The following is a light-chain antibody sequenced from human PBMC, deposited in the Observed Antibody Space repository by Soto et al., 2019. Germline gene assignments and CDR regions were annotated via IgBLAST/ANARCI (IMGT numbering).Light chain of an antibody. CDR2: GAS. Sequence: EIVLTQSPGTLSPSPGERATLSCRASQSVSNNYLAWYQQKPGQAPSLLIYGASNRATGIPDRFSGSGSGTDFTLTISRLEPEDFAVYYCQQYGSSGTFGQGTKVDIK. CDR3: QQYGSSGT. CDR1: QSVSNNY. V-gene: IGKV3-20*01. J-gene: IGKJ1*01.